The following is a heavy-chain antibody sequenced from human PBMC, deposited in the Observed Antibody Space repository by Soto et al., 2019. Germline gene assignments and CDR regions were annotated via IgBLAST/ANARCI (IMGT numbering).Heavy chain of an antibody. D-gene: IGHD2-21*01. CDR1: GYTFTDYY. Sequence: QVQLVQSGAEVKKPGASVKVSCKASGYTFTDYYMHWVRKAPGQGLEWMGWINPNSGGTNYAQKFQGRVTMTSDTSVTTASMELSRLTSDDTAGYYCAIQEDAFDIWGQGTMVTVSS. CDR3: AIQEDAFDI. J-gene: IGHJ3*02. V-gene: IGHV1-2*02. CDR2: INPNSGGT.